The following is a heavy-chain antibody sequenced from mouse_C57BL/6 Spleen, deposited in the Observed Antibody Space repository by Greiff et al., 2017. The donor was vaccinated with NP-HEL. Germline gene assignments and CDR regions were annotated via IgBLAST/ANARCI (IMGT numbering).Heavy chain of an antibody. CDR3: ARQRLRYAMDY. Sequence: EVMLVESGGDLVKPGGSLKLSCAASGFTFSSYGMSWVRQTPDKRLEWVATISSGGSYTYYPDSVKGRFTISRDNAKNTLYLQMSSLKSEDTAMYYCARQRLRYAMDYWGQGTSVTVSS. D-gene: IGHD1-2*01. J-gene: IGHJ4*01. V-gene: IGHV5-6*01. CDR2: ISSGGSYT. CDR1: GFTFSSYG.